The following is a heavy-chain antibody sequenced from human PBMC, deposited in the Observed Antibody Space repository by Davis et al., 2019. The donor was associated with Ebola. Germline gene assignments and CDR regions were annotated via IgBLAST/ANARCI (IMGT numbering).Heavy chain of an antibody. CDR2: IKQDGSEK. V-gene: IGHV3-7*03. CDR1: GFTFSSYW. CDR3: ARDHVLLWFGEFDY. J-gene: IGHJ4*02. D-gene: IGHD3-10*01. Sequence: GESLKISCAASGFTFSSYWMSWVRQAPGKGLEWVANIKQDGSEKYYVDSVKGRFTISRDNAKNSLYLQMNSLRAEDTAVYYCARDHVLLWFGEFDYWGQGTLVTVSS.